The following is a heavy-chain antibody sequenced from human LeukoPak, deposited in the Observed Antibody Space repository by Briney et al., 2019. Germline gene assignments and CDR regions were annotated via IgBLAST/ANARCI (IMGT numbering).Heavy chain of an antibody. V-gene: IGHV3-7*04. D-gene: IGHD3-10*01. CDR1: GFIFRNYW. CDR2: INLDGSEK. J-gene: IGHJ4*02. Sequence: GGSLRLSCAASGFIFRNYWMSWVRQAPGRGLEWVANINLDGSEKYYVGSVKGRFTISRDNAKNSLYLQMNTLRADDTAVYYCARDGNYGSDYWGQGTLVTVSS. CDR3: ARDGNYGSDY.